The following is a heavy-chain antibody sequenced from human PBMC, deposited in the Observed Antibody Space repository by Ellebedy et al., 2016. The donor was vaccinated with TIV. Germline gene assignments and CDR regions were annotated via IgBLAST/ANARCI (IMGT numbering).Heavy chain of an antibody. J-gene: IGHJ3*01. V-gene: IGHV3-23*01. CDR3: ARDPVGVGPAFDV. D-gene: IGHD4-23*01. CDR1: GFTFSPYA. Sequence: GESLKISCAASGFTFSPYAMVWVRQAPGKGLEWVSGIVGSGAQKYADSVKGRFTISRDNSKRTVDLQMNSLRAEDTAIYYCARDPVGVGPAFDVWGQGTMVTVSS. CDR2: IVGSGA.